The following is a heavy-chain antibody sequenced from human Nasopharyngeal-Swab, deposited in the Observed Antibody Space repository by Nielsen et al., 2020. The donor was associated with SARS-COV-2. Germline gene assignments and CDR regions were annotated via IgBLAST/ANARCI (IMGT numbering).Heavy chain of an antibody. CDR3: ARVYDYVWGSYRYGGSLGIDY. Sequence: ASVKVFCKASGYTFTSYAMNWVRQAPGQGLEWMGWINTNTGNPTYAQGFTGRFVFSLDTSVSTAYLQISSLKAEDTAVYYCARVYDYVWGSYRYGGSLGIDYWGQGTLVTVSS. V-gene: IGHV7-4-1*02. CDR1: GYTFTSYA. J-gene: IGHJ4*02. D-gene: IGHD3-16*02. CDR2: INTNTGNP.